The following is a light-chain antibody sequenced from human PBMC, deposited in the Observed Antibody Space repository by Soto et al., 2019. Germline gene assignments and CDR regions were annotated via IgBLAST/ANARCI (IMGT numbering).Light chain of an antibody. CDR2: HAS. J-gene: IGKJ5*01. Sequence: DIQMTQSPSSLSASIGDRVTITCQASQNITNNLSWYQQKPGKAPNLLIYHASKLAKGVTSRFSGSGSGKDFSFIITSLQREDLAKYYCQQYYGIPPLTLGQGTSLEIK. V-gene: IGKV1-33*01. CDR1: QNITNN. CDR3: QQYYGIPPLT.